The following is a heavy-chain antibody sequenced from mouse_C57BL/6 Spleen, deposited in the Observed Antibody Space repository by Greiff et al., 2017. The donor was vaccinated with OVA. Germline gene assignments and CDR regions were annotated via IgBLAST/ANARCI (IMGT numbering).Heavy chain of an antibody. V-gene: IGHV1-75*01. CDR1: GYTFTDYY. J-gene: IGHJ3*01. Sequence: VQLQQSGPELVKPGASVKISCKASGYTFTDYYINWVKQRPGQGLEWIGWIFPGSGSTYYNEKFKGKATLTVDKSSSTAYMLLSSLTSEDSAVYFCARAPVVAPRGFAYWGQGTLVTVSA. D-gene: IGHD1-1*01. CDR3: ARAPVVAPRGFAY. CDR2: IFPGSGST.